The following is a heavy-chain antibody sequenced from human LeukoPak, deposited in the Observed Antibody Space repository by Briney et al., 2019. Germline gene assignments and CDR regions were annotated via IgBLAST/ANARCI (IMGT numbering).Heavy chain of an antibody. V-gene: IGHV4-38-2*02. Sequence: SETLSLTCTVSGYSISSGYYWGWIRQPPGKGLEWIGSIYHSGSTYYNPSLKSRVIISVDTSKNQFSLKLSSVTAADTAVYYCARRLDAFDIWGQGTMVTVSS. CDR1: GYSISSGYY. CDR2: IYHSGST. J-gene: IGHJ3*02. CDR3: ARRLDAFDI.